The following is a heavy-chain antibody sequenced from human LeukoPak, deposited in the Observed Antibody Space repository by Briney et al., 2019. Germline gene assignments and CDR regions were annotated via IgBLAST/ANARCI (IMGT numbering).Heavy chain of an antibody. CDR1: GFTFSSYS. V-gene: IGHV3-23*01. J-gene: IGHJ4*02. Sequence: GGSLRLSCAASGFTFSSYSMNWVRQAPGKGLQWVSSISGSGGSTYYADSVKGRFAISRDNSKNTLYLQMSSLRAEDTAVYYCASPSIAAPTYYFDYWGQGTLVTVSS. CDR3: ASPSIAAPTYYFDY. CDR2: ISGSGGST. D-gene: IGHD6-13*01.